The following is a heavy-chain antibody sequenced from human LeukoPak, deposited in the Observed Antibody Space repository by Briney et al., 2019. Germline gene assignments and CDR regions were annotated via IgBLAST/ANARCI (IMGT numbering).Heavy chain of an antibody. CDR2: ISYDGSNK. V-gene: IGHV3-30*19. CDR3: ARDSGTGQWLGTFDY. Sequence: EGSLRLSCAASGFTFSSYGMHWVRQAPGKGLEWVAVISYDGSNKYYADSVKGRFTISRDNSKNTLYLQMNSLRAEDTAVYYCARDSGTGQWLGTFDYWGQGTLVTVSS. J-gene: IGHJ4*02. D-gene: IGHD6-19*01. CDR1: GFTFSSYG.